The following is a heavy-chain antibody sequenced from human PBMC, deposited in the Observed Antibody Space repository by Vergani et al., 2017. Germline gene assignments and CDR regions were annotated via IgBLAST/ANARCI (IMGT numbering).Heavy chain of an antibody. Sequence: EVQLVESGGVVVQPGGSLRLSCAASGFTFSSYAMSWVRQAPGKGLEWVSAISGSGGSTYYADSVKGRFTISRDNSKNTLYLQMNSLRAEDTAVYYCAKGDWNYGYYFDYWGQGTLVTVSS. CDR2: ISGSGGST. D-gene: IGHD1-7*01. CDR1: GFTFSSYA. V-gene: IGHV3-23*04. CDR3: AKGDWNYGYYFDY. J-gene: IGHJ4*02.